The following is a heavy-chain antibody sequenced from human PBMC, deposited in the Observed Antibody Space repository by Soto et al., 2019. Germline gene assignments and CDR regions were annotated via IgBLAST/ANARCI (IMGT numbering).Heavy chain of an antibody. CDR1: GGSVSSSSFH. CDR2: IYYSGST. V-gene: IGHV4-39*01. Sequence: QLQLQESGPGLVEPSETLSLTCTVSGGSVSSSSFHWGWIRQPPGKGLEWSGSIYYSGSTYYSPSLKSPVTISVDTSKNQFSPKLSSVTAADRAVYYGARRERAAGTDPWFDPWGQGTLVTVSS. D-gene: IGHD6-13*01. CDR3: ARRERAAGTDPWFDP. J-gene: IGHJ5*02.